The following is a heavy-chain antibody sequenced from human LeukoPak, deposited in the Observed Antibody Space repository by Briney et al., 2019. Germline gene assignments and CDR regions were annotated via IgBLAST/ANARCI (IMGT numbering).Heavy chain of an antibody. CDR2: INAGNGNT. CDR1: GYTFTSYA. CDR3: ARDLGSSGYSFDY. Sequence: ASVKVSCKASGYTFTSYAMHWVRQAPGQRLEWMGWINAGNGNTKYSQKFQGRVTITRDTSASTAYMELSSLRSEDTAVYYCARDLGSSGYSFDYWGQGTLVTVSS. V-gene: IGHV1-3*01. J-gene: IGHJ4*02. D-gene: IGHD3-22*01.